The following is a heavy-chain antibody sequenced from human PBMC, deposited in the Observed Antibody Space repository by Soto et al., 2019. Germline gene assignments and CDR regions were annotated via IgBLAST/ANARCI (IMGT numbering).Heavy chain of an antibody. Sequence: PSQTLSLTCAISGDDVSSNSAAWNWIRQSPSRGLEWLGRTYYRSKWNSDYAPSVQSRMTINPDTSKNQFSLHLKSVTPEDTAVYYCARGLFFVGPGFDSWGQGALVTVSS. V-gene: IGHV6-1*01. D-gene: IGHD3-3*01. CDR2: TYYRSKWNS. CDR3: ARGLFFVGPGFDS. J-gene: IGHJ4*02. CDR1: GDDVSSNSAA.